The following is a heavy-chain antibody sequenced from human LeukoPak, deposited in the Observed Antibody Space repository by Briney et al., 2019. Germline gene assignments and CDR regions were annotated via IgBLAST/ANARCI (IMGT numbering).Heavy chain of an antibody. CDR1: GGSISSYY. V-gene: IGHV4-59*01. D-gene: IGHD1-1*01. J-gene: IGHJ5*02. CDR3: ARARDSYNWNANWFDP. Sequence: SETLSLTCTVSGGSISSYYWSWLRQPPGKGLEWIGYIYYSGSTNYNPSLKSRVTISVDTSKNQFSLKLSSVTAADTAVYYCARARDSYNWNANWFDPWGQGTLVTVSS. CDR2: IYYSGST.